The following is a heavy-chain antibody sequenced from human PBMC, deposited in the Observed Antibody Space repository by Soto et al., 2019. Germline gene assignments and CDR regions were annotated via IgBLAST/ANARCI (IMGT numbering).Heavy chain of an antibody. CDR1: GGSMSRGDYY. Sequence: SETLSLTCTVSGGSMSRGDYYWSWIRQPPGKGLEWIGFIYHTGSTYYSPSLKNRVAISVHTSKNQFPLELSSVTAADTAVYYCARGLITGSQYSGGWYCFDSWGQGTQVTVSS. J-gene: IGHJ4*02. CDR3: ARGLITGSQYSGGWYCFDS. V-gene: IGHV4-30-4*01. D-gene: IGHD1-26*01. CDR2: IYHTGST.